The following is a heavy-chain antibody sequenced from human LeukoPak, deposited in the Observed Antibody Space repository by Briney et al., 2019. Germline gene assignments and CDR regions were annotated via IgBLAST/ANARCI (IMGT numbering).Heavy chain of an antibody. CDR2: ISGGGEST. CDR1: GFTFSSYA. CDR3: AKGKYSSGGVPDY. D-gene: IGHD6-19*01. V-gene: IGHV3-23*01. Sequence: QPGGSLRLSCAASGFTFSSYAMSWVRQAPGKGLEWVSSISGGGESTYYADSVKGRFTVSRDNSKNTLYLQINSLRGEDTAVYYCAKGKYSSGGVPDYWGQGTLVTVSS. J-gene: IGHJ4*02.